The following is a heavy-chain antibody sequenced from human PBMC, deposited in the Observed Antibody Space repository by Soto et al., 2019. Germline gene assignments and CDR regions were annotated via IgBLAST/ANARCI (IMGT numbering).Heavy chain of an antibody. D-gene: IGHD2-15*01. CDR2: ISGSGGSI. Sequence: AGSLRLSCAASGFTFSTYAMSWVRQGPGQGLEWVATISGSGGSIFYTESVKGRFTISRDNSQNTLYLHMGSLSAEDTARYYCVKDKRNQPRFCSGGSCYSWIYWAQGTPVTVSS. J-gene: IGHJ4*02. V-gene: IGHV3-23*01. CDR3: VKDKRNQPRFCSGGSCYSWIY. CDR1: GFTFSTYA.